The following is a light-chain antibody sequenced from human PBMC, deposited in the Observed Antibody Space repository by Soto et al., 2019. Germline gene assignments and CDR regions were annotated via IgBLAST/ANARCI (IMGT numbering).Light chain of an antibody. J-gene: IGKJ1*01. Sequence: AIQLTQSPSSLSASVGDRVTITCRASQGISSALAWYQQKPGKAPKLLIYDASSLESGVPSRFSGSGSGTDFTLTISSLQPEDFAPYYCQQFNNYPPWTFGQGTKVEIK. CDR3: QQFNNYPPWT. V-gene: IGKV1D-13*01. CDR2: DAS. CDR1: QGISSA.